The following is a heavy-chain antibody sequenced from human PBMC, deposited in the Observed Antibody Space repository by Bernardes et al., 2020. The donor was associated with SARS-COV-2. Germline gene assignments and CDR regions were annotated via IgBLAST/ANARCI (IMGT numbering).Heavy chain of an antibody. Sequence: GGSLRLFCAASGFTFEDYAMHWVRQAPGKGLEWFSGITWNSGFIAYADSVRGRFTISRDNAKNSLYLQMNSLRVEDAALYYCARSLTYYDDNSDYHTDAFDIWGHGTMVTVSS. CDR3: ARSLTYYDDNSDYHTDAFDI. J-gene: IGHJ3*02. CDR2: ITWNSGFI. CDR1: GFTFEDYA. D-gene: IGHD3-22*01. V-gene: IGHV3-9*01.